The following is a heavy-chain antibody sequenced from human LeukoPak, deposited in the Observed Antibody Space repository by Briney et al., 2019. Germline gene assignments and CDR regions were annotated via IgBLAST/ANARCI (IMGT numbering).Heavy chain of an antibody. Sequence: WASVKVSCKASGYTFNTYGISWVRQAPGQGLEWMGWINAYNGDTNHAQKFQGRVTMTTDTSTTTAYMELGSLRSDDTAVYYCARDGSGHWFDPWGQGTLVTVSS. CDR3: ARDGSGHWFDP. CDR1: GYTFNTYG. CDR2: INAYNGDT. D-gene: IGHD6-25*01. V-gene: IGHV1-18*04. J-gene: IGHJ5*02.